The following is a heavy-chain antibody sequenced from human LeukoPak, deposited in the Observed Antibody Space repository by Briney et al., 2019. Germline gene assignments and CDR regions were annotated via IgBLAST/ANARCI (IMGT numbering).Heavy chain of an antibody. V-gene: IGHV3-48*03. CDR3: AREGSYYFDY. Sequence: PGGSPRLSCAASGFNFSSYETHGVRQTPGKGQSWVSYISSSVSTQSSSDSVRGRFTISRDNPKNSLYLQMNSLRAEDTAVYYCAREGSYYFDYWGRGSLVTVSS. J-gene: IGHJ4*02. CDR2: ISSSVSTQ. CDR1: GFNFSSYE.